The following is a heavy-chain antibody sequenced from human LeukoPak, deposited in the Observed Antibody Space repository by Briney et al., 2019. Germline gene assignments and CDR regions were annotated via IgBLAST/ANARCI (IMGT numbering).Heavy chain of an antibody. D-gene: IGHD3-10*01. Sequence: GGSLRLSCAASGFTFSRYAMHWVRQAPGKGLEWVAVISYDGSNKYYADSVKGRFTISRDNSKNTLYLQMNSLRAEDTAVYYCARDAGEGYFDYWGQGTLVTVSS. CDR3: ARDAGEGYFDY. J-gene: IGHJ4*02. CDR1: GFTFSRYA. CDR2: ISYDGSNK. V-gene: IGHV3-30-3*01.